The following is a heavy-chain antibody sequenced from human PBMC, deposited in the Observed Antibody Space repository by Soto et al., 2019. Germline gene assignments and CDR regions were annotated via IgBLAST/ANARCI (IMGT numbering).Heavy chain of an antibody. D-gene: IGHD6-6*01. CDR3: ARAVAARRYYYYYYMDV. CDR2: IYYSGST. V-gene: IGHV4-59*01. CDR1: GGSISSYY. J-gene: IGHJ6*03. Sequence: SETLSLTCTVSGGSISSYYWSWIRQPPGKGLEWIGYIYYSGSTNYNPSLKSRVTISVDTSKNQFSLKLSSVTAADTAVYYCARAVAARRYYYYYYMDVWGEGTTVTVSS.